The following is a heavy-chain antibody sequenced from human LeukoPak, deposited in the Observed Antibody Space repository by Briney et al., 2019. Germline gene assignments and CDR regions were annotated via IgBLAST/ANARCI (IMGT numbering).Heavy chain of an antibody. CDR1: GGSISSSSYY. J-gene: IGHJ3*02. Sequence: PSETLSLTCTVSGGSISSSSYYWGWIRQPPGKGLEWIGSIYHSGSTYYNPSLKSRVTISLDKSKNQFSLKLNSVTAADTAVYYCARLTGGLQIAAAGREAFDIWGQGTMVTVSS. CDR2: IYHSGST. D-gene: IGHD6-13*01. V-gene: IGHV4-39*07. CDR3: ARLTGGLQIAAAGREAFDI.